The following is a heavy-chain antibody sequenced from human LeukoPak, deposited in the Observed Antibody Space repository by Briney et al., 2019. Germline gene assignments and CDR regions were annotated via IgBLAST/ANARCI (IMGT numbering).Heavy chain of an antibody. D-gene: IGHD6-19*01. CDR3: AREDIAVAGYFDY. CDR2: ISYDGSNK. Sequence: PGGSLRLSCAASGFTFSSYAMHWVRQAPGKGLEWVAVISYDGSNKYYADSVKGRFTISRDNSKNTLYLQMNSLRAEDTAVYYCAREDIAVAGYFDYWGQGTLVTVSS. J-gene: IGHJ4*02. CDR1: GFTFSSYA. V-gene: IGHV3-30-3*01.